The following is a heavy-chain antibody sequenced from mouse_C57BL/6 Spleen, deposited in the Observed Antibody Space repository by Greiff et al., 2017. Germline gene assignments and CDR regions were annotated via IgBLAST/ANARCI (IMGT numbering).Heavy chain of an antibody. CDR1: GYTFTSYW. CDR3: ARGLRYQLRDYFDY. Sequence: QVQLQQPGAELVKPGASVKLSCKASGYTFTSYWMHWVKQRPGQGLEWIGMIHPNSGSTNYNEKFQSKATLTVDKSSSTAYMQLSSLTSEDSAVYYCARGLRYQLRDYFDYWGQGTTLTVSS. CDR2: IHPNSGST. D-gene: IGHD1-1*01. V-gene: IGHV1-64*01. J-gene: IGHJ2*01.